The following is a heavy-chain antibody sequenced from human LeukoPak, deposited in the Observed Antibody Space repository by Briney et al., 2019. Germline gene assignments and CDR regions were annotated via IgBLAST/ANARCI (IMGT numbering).Heavy chain of an antibody. D-gene: IGHD3-3*01. V-gene: IGHV4-61*02. Sequence: SQTLSLTCTVSGGSISSGSYYWSWIRQPAGKGLEWIGRIYTSGSTNYNPSLKSRVTISVDTSKSHFSLELSSVTAADTAVYYCARGTRSAYFDAFDIWGQGTMVTVSS. CDR3: ARGTRSAYFDAFDI. CDR2: IYTSGST. CDR1: GGSISSGSYY. J-gene: IGHJ3*02.